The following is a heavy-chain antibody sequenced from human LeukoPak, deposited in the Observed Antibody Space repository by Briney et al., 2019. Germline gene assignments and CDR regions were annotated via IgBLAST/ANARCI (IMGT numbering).Heavy chain of an antibody. CDR1: GDSIRSGTYY. CDR3: ARGGGATRIDY. CDR2: IYTSGST. V-gene: IGHV4-61*02. Sequence: SETLSLTCSVSGDSIRSGTYYWSWIRQPAGKGLEWIGRIYTSGSTSYNPSLKSRVTISVDTSKNQFSLKLTSVTAADTAVYYCARGGGATRIDYWGQATLVTVSS. D-gene: IGHD5-12*01. J-gene: IGHJ4*02.